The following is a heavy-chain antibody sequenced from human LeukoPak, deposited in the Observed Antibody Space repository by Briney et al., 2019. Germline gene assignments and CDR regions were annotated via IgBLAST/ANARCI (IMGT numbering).Heavy chain of an antibody. CDR2: IYYSGST. J-gene: IGHJ6*03. V-gene: IGHV4-39*01. D-gene: IGHD3-10*01. CDR3: ARTRITMVRGVIYYYYYMDV. CDR1: GGSISSSSYY. Sequence: SETLSLTCTVSGGSISSSSYYWGWIRQPPGKGLEWIGSIYYSGSTYYNPSLKSRVTISVDTSKNQFSLKLSSVTAADTAVYYCARTRITMVRGVIYYYYYMDVWGKGTTVTISS.